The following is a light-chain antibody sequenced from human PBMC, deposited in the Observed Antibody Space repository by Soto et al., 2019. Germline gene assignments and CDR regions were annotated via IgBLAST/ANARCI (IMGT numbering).Light chain of an antibody. CDR1: QSISSY. V-gene: IGKV1-39*01. Sequence: DIQMTQSPSSLSASVGDRVTSTCRASQSISSYLNWYQQKPGKVPNLLIYGASSLQSGVPSRFSGSGSGTDFTLTISSLQPEDFATYYCQQSYSTPVTFGQGIRLEIQ. CDR2: GAS. J-gene: IGKJ5*01. CDR3: QQSYSTPVT.